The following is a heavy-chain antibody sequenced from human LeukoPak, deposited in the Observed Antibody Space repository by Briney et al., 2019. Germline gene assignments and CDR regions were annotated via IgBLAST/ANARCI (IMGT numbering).Heavy chain of an antibody. D-gene: IGHD3-22*01. Sequence: GGSLKLSCAASGLTFSGSAMHWVRQASGKGLEWVGRIRSKANSYATAYAASVKGRFTISRDDSKNTAYLQMNSLKTEDTAVYYCTRLSLGYYDSSGYPTNAFDIWGQGTMVTVSS. J-gene: IGHJ3*02. CDR1: GLTFSGSA. CDR2: IRSKANSYAT. V-gene: IGHV3-73*01. CDR3: TRLSLGYYDSSGYPTNAFDI.